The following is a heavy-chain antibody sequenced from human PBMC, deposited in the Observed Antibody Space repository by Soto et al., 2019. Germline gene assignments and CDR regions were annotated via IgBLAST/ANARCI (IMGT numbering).Heavy chain of an antibody. CDR1: GFKFDDYM. D-gene: IGHD2-15*01. J-gene: IGHJ5*01. V-gene: IGHV3-43*01. Sequence: EVQLVESGGGVVQPGGSPRLSCEASGFKFDDYMMHWVRQVPGKGLEWISLISWDGGSIDYADSIKGRFTVSRDNSKMSLYLHMDSLTSDDTAFYFCAKEGNGGSSLDSWGQGTLVSVSS. CDR2: ISWDGGSI. CDR3: AKEGNGGSSLDS.